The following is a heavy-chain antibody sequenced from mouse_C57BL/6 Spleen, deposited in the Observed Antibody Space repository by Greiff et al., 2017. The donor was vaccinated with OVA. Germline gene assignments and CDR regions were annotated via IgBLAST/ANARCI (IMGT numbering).Heavy chain of an antibody. Sequence: EVQLQESGGGLVKPGGSLKLSCAASGFTFSSYAMSWVRQTPEKRLEWVATISDGGSYTYYPDNVKGRFTISRDNAKNNLYLQMSHLKSEDTAMDYCARDRSNWYFDVWGTGTTVTVSS. CDR3: ARDRSNWYFDV. V-gene: IGHV5-4*01. CDR1: GFTFSSYA. CDR2: ISDGGSYT. D-gene: IGHD5-1*01. J-gene: IGHJ1*03.